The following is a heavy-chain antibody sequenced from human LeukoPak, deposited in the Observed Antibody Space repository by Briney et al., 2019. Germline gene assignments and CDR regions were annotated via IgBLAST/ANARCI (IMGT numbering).Heavy chain of an antibody. D-gene: IGHD3-16*02. CDR2: IRDSGRRS. J-gene: IGHJ4*02. CDR1: GFTFSDCA. Sequence: GGSLRLSCVASGFTFSDCAKFWICLAQPQGLEGVSGIRDSGRRSYYTHSVKGRYTIYRDNSKNTVSLQINNLRPEDTSVYFCARHDSVIPFWGQRTLVTVTS. V-gene: IGHV3-23*01. CDR3: ARHDSVIPF.